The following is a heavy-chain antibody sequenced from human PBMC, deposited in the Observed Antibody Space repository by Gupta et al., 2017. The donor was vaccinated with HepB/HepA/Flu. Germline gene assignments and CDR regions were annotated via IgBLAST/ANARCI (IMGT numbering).Heavy chain of an antibody. CDR2: ISSSGSTI. V-gene: IGHV3-11*01. CDR3: ASLRFLEGTPREDYGMDV. Sequence: QVQLVESGGGFVKPGGSLRLSCASSGFTFSDYYMSWIRQAPGKGLEWVSYISSSGSTIYYADSVKGRVTISRDNAKNSLYMQMNSLRAEDTAVYYCASLRFLEGTPREDYGMDVWGQGTTVTVSS. CDR1: GFTFSDYY. D-gene: IGHD3-3*01. J-gene: IGHJ6*02.